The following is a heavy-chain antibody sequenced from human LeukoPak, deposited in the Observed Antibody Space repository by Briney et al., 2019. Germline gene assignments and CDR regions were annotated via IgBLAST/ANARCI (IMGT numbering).Heavy chain of an antibody. Sequence: ASVKVSCKASGYTFTGYYMNWVRKAPGQGLEWMGWINPNSGGTNYAQKFQGRVTMTRDTSISTAYMELSRLRSDDTAVYYCVRNPIDCSGGSCYSRFDPWGQGTLVTVSS. CDR3: VRNPIDCSGGSCYSRFDP. V-gene: IGHV1-2*02. CDR2: INPNSGGT. CDR1: GYTFTGYY. D-gene: IGHD2-15*01. J-gene: IGHJ5*02.